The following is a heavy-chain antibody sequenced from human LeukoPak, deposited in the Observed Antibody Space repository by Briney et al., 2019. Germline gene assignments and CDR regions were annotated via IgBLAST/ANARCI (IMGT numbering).Heavy chain of an antibody. CDR1: GFAFSDDS. D-gene: IGHD3-22*01. CDR2: ISSSSSTI. CDR3: ARASASSGYLFDH. Sequence: GGSLRLSCVASGFAFSDDSMNWVRQPPGKGLEWVSYISSSSSTIYYADSVKGRFTISRDNGKNSLYLQMYSLRAEDAAVYYCARASASSGYLFDHWGQGTLVTISS. J-gene: IGHJ4*02. V-gene: IGHV3-48*01.